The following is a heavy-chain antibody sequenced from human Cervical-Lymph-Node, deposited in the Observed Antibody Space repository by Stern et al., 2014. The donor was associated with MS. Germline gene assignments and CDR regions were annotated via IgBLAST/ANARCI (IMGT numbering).Heavy chain of an antibody. J-gene: IGHJ5*02. D-gene: IGHD3-10*01. CDR1: GYRFTTYW. V-gene: IGHV5-10-1*01. CDR3: ARRESPFDP. Sequence: EVQLEESGAEVKKPGESLRISCKGSGYRFTTYWISWVRQMPGKGLEWMGKIDPSDSYTNYSPSFQGHVTISADKSTSTAYLQWSRLKASDSAMYYCARRESPFDPWGQGTLVTVSS. CDR2: IDPSDSYT.